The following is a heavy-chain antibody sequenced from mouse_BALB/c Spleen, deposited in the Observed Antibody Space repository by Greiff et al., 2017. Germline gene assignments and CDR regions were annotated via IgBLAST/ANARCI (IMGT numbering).Heavy chain of an antibody. Sequence: EVKVVESGGGLVKPGGSLKLSCAASGFTFSSYGMSWVRQTPDKRLEWVATISSGGSYTYYPDSVKGRFTISRDNAKNTLYLQMSSLKSEDTAMYYCARPTKGYGFDYWGQGTTLTVSS. CDR2: ISSGGSYT. V-gene: IGHV5-6*03. D-gene: IGHD2-2*01. CDR3: ARPTKGYGFDY. J-gene: IGHJ2*01. CDR1: GFTFSSYG.